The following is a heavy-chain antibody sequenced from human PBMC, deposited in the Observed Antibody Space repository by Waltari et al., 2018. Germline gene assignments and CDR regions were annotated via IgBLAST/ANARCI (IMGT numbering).Heavy chain of an antibody. J-gene: IGHJ4*02. V-gene: IGHV3-48*02. CDR1: GFTFRSYI. CDR2: ISKTITTI. Sequence: EVQMLASGGGLVQPGGSLSLSCAAPGFTFRSYIIIWVRQAPGKGLECVSYISKTITTIHYADSVKGRFTISRDNAKNSVYLQMNSLRDEDTAMYYCTRGFASGIHYYWGQGTLVTVSS. CDR3: TRGFASGIHYY. D-gene: IGHD3-10*01.